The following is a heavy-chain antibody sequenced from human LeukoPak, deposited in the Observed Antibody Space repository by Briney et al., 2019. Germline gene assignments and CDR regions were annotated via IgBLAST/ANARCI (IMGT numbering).Heavy chain of an antibody. V-gene: IGHV4-38-2*01. CDR3: ARVSNWFDP. J-gene: IGHJ5*02. CDR1: GYSISSGAS. CDR2: IYYSGST. Sequence: SETLSLTCAVSGYSISSGASWDWIRQPPGKGLEWIGSIYYSGSTYYNPSLKSRVTISVDTSKNQFSLKLSSVTAADTAVYYCARVSNWFDPWGQGTLVTVSS.